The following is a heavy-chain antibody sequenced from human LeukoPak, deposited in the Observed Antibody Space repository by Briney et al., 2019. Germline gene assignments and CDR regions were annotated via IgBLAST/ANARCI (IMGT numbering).Heavy chain of an antibody. CDR3: ARGLFHHSSGYFDY. D-gene: IGHD3-22*01. CDR1: GFTVSSNY. V-gene: IGHV3-53*01. J-gene: IGHJ4*02. Sequence: TGGSLRLSCAVSGFTVSSNYMSWVRQAPGKGLEWVSVIYSGGSTYYADSVKGRFTISRDTSKNTLYLQMNSLRAEDTAVYYCARGLFHHSSGYFDYWGQGTLVTVSS. CDR2: IYSGGST.